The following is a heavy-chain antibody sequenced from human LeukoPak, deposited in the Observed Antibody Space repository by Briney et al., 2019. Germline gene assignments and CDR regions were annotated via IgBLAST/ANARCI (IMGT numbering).Heavy chain of an antibody. CDR2: IYSGGST. CDR3: ARTGPRFGVDY. CDR1: GFAVSSNY. D-gene: IGHD1-14*01. J-gene: IGHJ4*02. Sequence: GGSLRPSCAASGFAVSSNYMSWVRQAPGKGLEWVSVIYSGGSTYYADSVKGRFTISRDNSKNTLYLQMNSLRAEDTAVYYCARTGPRFGVDYWGQGTLVTVSS. V-gene: IGHV3-66*02.